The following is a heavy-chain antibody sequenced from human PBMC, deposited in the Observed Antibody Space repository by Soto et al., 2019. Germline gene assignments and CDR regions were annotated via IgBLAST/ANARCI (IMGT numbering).Heavy chain of an antibody. CDR2: ISSSGSTI. CDR1: GFPFSSHE. CDR3: ARVIYSYGYRYDGMDG. J-gene: IGHJ6*01. V-gene: IGHV3-48*03. D-gene: IGHD5-18*01. Sequence: GVSLRLSCSASGFPFSSHEMNWVRQAQGEGLEWVSYISSSGSTIYYADSVKGRFTISRDNAKNSLYLQMNSLRAEDTAVYYCARVIYSYGYRYDGMDGCGQGTTVTVSA.